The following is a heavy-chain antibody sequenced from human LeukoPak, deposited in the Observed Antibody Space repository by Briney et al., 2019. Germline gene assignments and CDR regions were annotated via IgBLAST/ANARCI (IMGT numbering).Heavy chain of an antibody. J-gene: IGHJ6*03. Sequence: GASVKVSCKASGYTFTSYGISWVRHAPGQGLEWMGWISAYNGNTNYAQKLQGRVTMTTDTSTSTAYMELRSLRSDDTAVYYCARDAQKLRFLEWSHYYYYMDVWGKGTTVTVSS. CDR3: ARDAQKLRFLEWSHYYYYMDV. D-gene: IGHD3-3*01. CDR1: GYTFTSYG. CDR2: ISAYNGNT. V-gene: IGHV1-18*01.